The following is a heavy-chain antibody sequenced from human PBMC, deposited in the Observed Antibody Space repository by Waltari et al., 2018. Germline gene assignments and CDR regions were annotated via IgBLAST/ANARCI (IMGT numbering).Heavy chain of an antibody. Sequence: QLQLQESGPGLVKPSETLSLTCTVSGGSISSSSYYWCWIRQPPGKGLEWIGSIYYSGSTYYNPSLKSRVTISVDTSKNQFSLKLSSVTAADTAVYFCGIAVAGYYFDYWGQGTLVTVSS. D-gene: IGHD6-19*01. CDR3: GIAVAGYYFDY. CDR1: GGSISSSSYY. V-gene: IGHV4-39*01. J-gene: IGHJ4*02. CDR2: IYYSGST.